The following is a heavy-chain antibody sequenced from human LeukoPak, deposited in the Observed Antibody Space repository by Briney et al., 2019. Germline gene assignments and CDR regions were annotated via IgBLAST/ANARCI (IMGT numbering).Heavy chain of an antibody. CDR1: GFTFSDYG. Sequence: GGSLRLSCTASGFTFSDYGMHWVRQPPGKGLEWVAIIWYDGSNKKYEDSVKGRFTISRDNSKNTLYLQTNSLRAEDTAAYYCARGVDYYENSGTIDYWGQGTLVTVSS. J-gene: IGHJ4*02. D-gene: IGHD3-22*01. CDR3: ARGVDYYENSGTIDY. CDR2: IWYDGSNK. V-gene: IGHV3-33*01.